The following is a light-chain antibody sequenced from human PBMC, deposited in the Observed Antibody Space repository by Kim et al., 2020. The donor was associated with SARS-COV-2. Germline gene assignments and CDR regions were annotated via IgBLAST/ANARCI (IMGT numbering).Light chain of an antibody. CDR3: QQCKSYPWT. J-gene: IGKJ1*01. CDR1: QSVSSG. Sequence: ASVGGRDSISCPARQSVSSGWACGKQRPGKAPKLLIYKAASLESVGPSRCSGSGSGTEISLSISSLQPEVFAPYFCQQCKSYPWTLCQRTK. V-gene: IGKV1-5*03. CDR2: KAA.